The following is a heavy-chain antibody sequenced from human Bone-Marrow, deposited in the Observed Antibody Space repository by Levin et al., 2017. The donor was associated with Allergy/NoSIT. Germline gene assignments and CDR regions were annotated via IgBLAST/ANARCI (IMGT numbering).Heavy chain of an antibody. Sequence: SGPTLVKPTQTLTLTCTFSGFSFSTGGVGVGWIRQPPGKALEWLALIYWDDDKRYSPSLKSRLTITKDTSKNQVVLTMTDIDPVDTATYYCTQGGYDILTGRFDNWGQGTLVTVSS. CDR2: IYWDDDK. CDR3: TQGGYDILTGRFDN. D-gene: IGHD3-9*01. V-gene: IGHV2-5*02. CDR1: GFSFSTGGVG. J-gene: IGHJ4*02.